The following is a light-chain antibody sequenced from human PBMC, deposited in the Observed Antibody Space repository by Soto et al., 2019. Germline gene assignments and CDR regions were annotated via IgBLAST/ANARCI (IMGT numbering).Light chain of an antibody. V-gene: IGKV1-39*01. J-gene: IGKJ1*01. CDR1: QSISSY. CDR3: QQSYSTPQT. CDR2: AAS. Sequence: DIRITQSPSSLSASVGDRVTITCRASQSISSYLNWYHHKPGKAPKLLIYAASSLHSGVPARFSGSGSGTEFTLTISSRQPEDFATYYCQQSYSTPQTVGQGTKVDI.